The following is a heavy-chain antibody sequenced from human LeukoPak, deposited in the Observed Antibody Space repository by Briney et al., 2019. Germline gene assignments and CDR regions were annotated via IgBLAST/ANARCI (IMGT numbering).Heavy chain of an antibody. D-gene: IGHD6-13*01. Sequence: ASVKVSCKVSGYTLTELSMHWVRQAPGKGLEWMGGFDPEDGETIYAQKFQGRVTMTEDTSTDTAYMELSSLRSEDTAVYYCATDRSSSWDFDYWGQGTLVTVSS. CDR3: ATDRSSSWDFDY. CDR1: GYTLTELS. CDR2: FDPEDGET. J-gene: IGHJ4*02. V-gene: IGHV1-24*01.